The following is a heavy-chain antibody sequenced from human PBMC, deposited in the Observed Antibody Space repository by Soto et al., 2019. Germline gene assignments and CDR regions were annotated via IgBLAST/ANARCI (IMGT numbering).Heavy chain of an antibody. J-gene: IGHJ5*02. D-gene: IGHD3-22*01. CDR1: GGSISSYY. Sequence: PSETLSLTCTVSGGSISSYYWSWIRQPAGNGLEWIGRIYTSGSTNYNPSLKSRATMSVETSKNQFSLKLTSVTAADTAVYYCARDPNYYDSSGYPIRFDPWGQGTLVTVSS. CDR3: ARDPNYYDSSGYPIRFDP. V-gene: IGHV4-4*07. CDR2: IYTSGST.